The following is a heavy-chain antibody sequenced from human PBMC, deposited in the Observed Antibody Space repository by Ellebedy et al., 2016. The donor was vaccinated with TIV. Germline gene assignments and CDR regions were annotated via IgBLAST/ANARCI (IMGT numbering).Heavy chain of an antibody. D-gene: IGHD3-3*01. CDR1: GFTFSSYA. J-gene: IGHJ6*02. CDR3: ATREWQDPMDV. Sequence: GGSLRLSXAASGFTFSSYAMSWVRQAPGQSLEWMGWINTGNDNTKYSQKLQGRVTITRDYMELSGLMSEDTAVYYCATREWQDPMDVWGQGTTVTVSS. V-gene: IGHV1-3*04. CDR2: INTGNDNT.